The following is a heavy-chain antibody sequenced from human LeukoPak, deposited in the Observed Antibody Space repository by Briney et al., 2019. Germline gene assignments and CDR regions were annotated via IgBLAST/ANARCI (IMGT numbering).Heavy chain of an antibody. V-gene: IGHV3-30-3*01. CDR2: ISYDGSNK. J-gene: IGHJ4*02. Sequence: GSLRLSCAASGFTFSSYAMRWVRQAPGKGLEWVAVISYDGSNKYYADSVKGRFTISRDNSKNTLYLQMNSLRAEDTAVYYCARAGRSNYFDYWGQGTLVTVSS. CDR3: ARAGRSNYFDY. CDR1: GFTFSSYA. D-gene: IGHD1-26*01.